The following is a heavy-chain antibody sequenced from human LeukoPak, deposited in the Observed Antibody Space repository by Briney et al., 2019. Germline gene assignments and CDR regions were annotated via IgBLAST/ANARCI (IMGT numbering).Heavy chain of an antibody. CDR3: AKVGSGVLTGYYRGGYYFDY. Sequence: GSLRLSCAASGFTFSSYAMSWVRQAPGKGLEWVSGISGSGGSTYYADSVKGRFTISRDNSKNTLYLQMNSLRAEDTAVYYCAKVGSGVLTGYYRGGYYFDYWGQGTLVTVSS. CDR1: GFTFSSYA. D-gene: IGHD3-9*01. V-gene: IGHV3-23*01. J-gene: IGHJ4*02. CDR2: ISGSGGST.